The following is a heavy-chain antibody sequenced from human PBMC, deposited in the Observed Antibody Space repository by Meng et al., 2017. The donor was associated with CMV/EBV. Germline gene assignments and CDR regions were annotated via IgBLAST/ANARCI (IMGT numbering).Heavy chain of an antibody. CDR3: VRSSGWSLFDY. J-gene: IGHJ4*02. Sequence: QGQLVQSGAEMKKPGASVKVSCKTSGFTFSDYYIHWVRQAPGQGLEWMGWVNSNNDATNYARMFQGRVSMTRDTSISTAHMELSRLMSDDTAVYYCVRSSGWSLFDYWGQGTLVTVSS. V-gene: IGHV1-2*02. D-gene: IGHD6-19*01. CDR1: GFTFSDYY. CDR2: VNSNNDAT.